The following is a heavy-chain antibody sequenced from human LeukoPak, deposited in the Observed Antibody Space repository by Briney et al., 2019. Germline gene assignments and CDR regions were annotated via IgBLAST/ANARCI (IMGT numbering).Heavy chain of an antibody. CDR1: GFTFSSYS. V-gene: IGHV3-21*01. D-gene: IGHD4-11*01. J-gene: IGHJ6*02. CDR3: ATMTTVTSYGMDV. CDR2: ISSSSSYI. Sequence: GGSLRLSCAASGFTFSSYSMNWVRQAPGKGLEWVSSISSSSSYIYYADSVKGRFTISRDNAKNSLYLQMNSLRAEDTAVYYCATMTTVTSYGMDVWGQGTTATVSS.